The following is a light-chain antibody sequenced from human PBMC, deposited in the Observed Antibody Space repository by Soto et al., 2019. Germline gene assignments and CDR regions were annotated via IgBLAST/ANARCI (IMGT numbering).Light chain of an antibody. CDR1: SSNIGAGYD. CDR2: GNS. Sequence: QSVLTEARSVSGATRLRVIICCIWSSSNIGAGYDVHWNQQLPGTAPKLLIYGNSNRPSRVPERLSGSKSGTPASLAITGLQSDDEADYYCQSYDSSMSGDVFGTGTKV. CDR3: QSYDSSMSGDV. V-gene: IGLV1-40*01. J-gene: IGLJ1*01.